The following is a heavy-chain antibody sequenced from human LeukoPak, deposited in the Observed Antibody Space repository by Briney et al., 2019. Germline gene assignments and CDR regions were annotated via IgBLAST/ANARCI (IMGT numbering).Heavy chain of an antibody. D-gene: IGHD6-13*01. J-gene: IGHJ4*02. CDR3: ARGPYSSNWYVDY. CDR1: GFTLSSYE. V-gene: IGHV3-48*03. Sequence: GGSLRLSCAASGFTLSSYEMNWVRLAPGKGLEWISHISRTGNSIYYADSVKGRFTISRDSAKNSLYLQMNSLRAEDTAVYYCARGPYSSNWYVDYWGQGTLVTVAS. CDR2: ISRTGNSI.